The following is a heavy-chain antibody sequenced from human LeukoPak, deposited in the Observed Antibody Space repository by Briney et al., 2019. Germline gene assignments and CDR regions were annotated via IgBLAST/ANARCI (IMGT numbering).Heavy chain of an antibody. Sequence: PSETLSLTCTVSGGSISIYYWSWIRQPPGKGLEWIGYIYYSGSTNYNPSLKSRVTISVDTSKNQFSLKLSSVTAADTAVYYCAREGALGSRSFDYWGQGTLVTVSS. J-gene: IGHJ4*02. V-gene: IGHV4-59*12. CDR2: IYYSGST. CDR1: GGSISIYY. CDR3: AREGALGSRSFDY. D-gene: IGHD1-26*01.